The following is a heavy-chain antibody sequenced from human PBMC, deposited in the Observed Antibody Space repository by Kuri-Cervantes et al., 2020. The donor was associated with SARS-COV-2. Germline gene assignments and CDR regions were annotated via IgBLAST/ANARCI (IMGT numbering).Heavy chain of an antibody. V-gene: IGHV1-18*04. CDR2: ISAYNGNT. Sequence: ASVKVSCKASGYTFTGYYMHWVRQAPGQGLEWMGWISAYNGNTNYAQKLQVRVTMTTDTSTSTAYMELRSLRSDDTALYYCAGGYLFDYWGQGTLVTVSS. CDR1: GYTFTGYY. D-gene: IGHD3-16*02. CDR3: AGGYLFDY. J-gene: IGHJ4*02.